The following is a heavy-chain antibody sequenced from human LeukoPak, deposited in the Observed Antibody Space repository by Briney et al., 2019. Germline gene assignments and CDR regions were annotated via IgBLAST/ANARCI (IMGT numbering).Heavy chain of an antibody. V-gene: IGHV4-30-4*01. CDR3: ARDQYDSSGYFFGNDY. Sequence: PSETLSLTCTVSGGSITSGEHYCSWIRQPPGKGLEWIGYVAYTGSTNYNPSLSSRVTMSVDTSKNQFSLKLSSVTAADTAVYYCARDQYDSSGYFFGNDYWGQGILVTVSS. CDR2: VAYTGST. D-gene: IGHD3-22*01. CDR1: GGSITSGEHY. J-gene: IGHJ4*02.